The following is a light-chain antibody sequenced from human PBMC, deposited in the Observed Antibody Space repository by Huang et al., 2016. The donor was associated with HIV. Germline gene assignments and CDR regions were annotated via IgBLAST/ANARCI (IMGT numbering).Light chain of an antibody. CDR2: WAS. J-gene: IGKJ4*01. CDR1: QTVLYDYNSKNY. Sequence: IVMSQSPQSLSVSLGDRATINCTSSQTVLYDYNSKNYLAWYQQKAGRPPKLLIYWASGRESGVSDRFTGSGSGTDFTLTIDNLQPDDGAVYICQQYFGLPMTFGGGTTVEI. CDR3: QQYFGLPMT. V-gene: IGKV4-1*01.